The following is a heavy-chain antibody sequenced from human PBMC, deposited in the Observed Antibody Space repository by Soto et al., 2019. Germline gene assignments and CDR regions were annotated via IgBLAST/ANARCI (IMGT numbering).Heavy chain of an antibody. CDR3: ARSEYTDFNFYAMDV. CDR1: GGTFNNYA. V-gene: IGHV1-69*06. D-gene: IGHD2-21*02. CDR2: IIPSFGTP. J-gene: IGHJ6*02. Sequence: QVQLVQSGAEVKKPGSSVKVSCKASGGTFNNYAISWVRQAPGQGLEWLGGIIPSFGTPQYAQRFQGRVTFTAAKSPDTVYLELRSDDAAVYYCARSEYTDFNFYAMDVWGQGTTVTVSS.